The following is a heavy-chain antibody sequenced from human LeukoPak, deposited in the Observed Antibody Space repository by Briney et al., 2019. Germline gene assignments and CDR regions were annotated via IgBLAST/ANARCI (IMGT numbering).Heavy chain of an antibody. V-gene: IGHV1-8*01. Sequence: ASVKVSYKASGYTFTSYDINWVRQATGQGLEWMGWMNPNSGNTGYAQKFQGRVTMTRNTSISTAYMELSSLRSEDTAVYYCARGLGYCSSTSCYILNYYYYMDVWGKGTTVTVSS. CDR2: MNPNSGNT. CDR3: ARGLGYCSSTSCYILNYYYYMDV. D-gene: IGHD2-2*02. J-gene: IGHJ6*03. CDR1: GYTFTSYD.